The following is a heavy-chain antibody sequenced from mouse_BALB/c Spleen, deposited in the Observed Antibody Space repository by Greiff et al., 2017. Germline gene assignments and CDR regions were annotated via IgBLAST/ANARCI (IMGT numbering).Heavy chain of an antibody. CDR2: INPSNGRT. V-gene: IGHV1S81*02. D-gene: IGHD2-14*01. J-gene: IGHJ2*01. CDR1: GYTFTSYW. Sequence: QVHVKQPGAELVKPGASVKLSCKASGYTFTSYWMHWVKQRPGQGLEWIGEINPSNGRTNYNEKFKSKATLTVDKSSSTAYMLLSSLTSEDSAVYYCARRRYDGFDYWGQGTTLTVSS. CDR3: ARRRYDGFDY.